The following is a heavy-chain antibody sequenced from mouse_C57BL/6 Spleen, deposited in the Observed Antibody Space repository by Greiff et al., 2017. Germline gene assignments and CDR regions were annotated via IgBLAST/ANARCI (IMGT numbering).Heavy chain of an antibody. Sequence: QVQLQQSGAELAKPGASVKLSCKASGYTFTSYWMHWVKQRPGQGLEWIGYINPSSGDTKDKQKFKDKATLTADKSSITAYIQRSSLTYEDSAVYYCARLDYSNYEYFDVWGTGTTVTVSS. CDR1: GYTFTSYW. CDR2: INPSSGDT. J-gene: IGHJ1*03. D-gene: IGHD2-5*01. V-gene: IGHV1-7*01. CDR3: ARLDYSNYEYFDV.